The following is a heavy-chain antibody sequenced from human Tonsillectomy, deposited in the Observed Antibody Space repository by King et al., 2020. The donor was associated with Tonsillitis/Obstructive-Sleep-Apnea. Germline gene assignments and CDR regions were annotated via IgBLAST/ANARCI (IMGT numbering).Heavy chain of an antibody. Sequence: VQLVESGGGLVQPGGSLRLSCAASGFTFSSYAMSWVRQAPGKGLEWVSAISGSGGSTYYADSVKGRFTISRDNSKNTLYLQMNSLRAEDTAVYYCAQDWEDIAARRGHFDYWGQGTLVTVSS. D-gene: IGHD6-6*01. J-gene: IGHJ4*02. CDR3: AQDWEDIAARRGHFDY. V-gene: IGHV3-23*04. CDR2: ISGSGGST. CDR1: GFTFSSYA.